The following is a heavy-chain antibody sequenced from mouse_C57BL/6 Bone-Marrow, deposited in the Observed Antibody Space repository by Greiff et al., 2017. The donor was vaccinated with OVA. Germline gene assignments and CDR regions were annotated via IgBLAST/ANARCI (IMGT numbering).Heavy chain of an antibody. CDR3: ARENGTDY. CDR2: IDPSDSYT. Sequence: QVQLQQPGAELVKPGASVKLSCKASGYTFTSYWMQWVKQRPGQGLEWIGEIDPSDSYTNYNQKFKGKATLTVDTSSSTAYMQLSSLTSEDSAVYYCARENGTDYWGQGTTLTVSS. V-gene: IGHV1-50*01. D-gene: IGHD3-3*01. CDR1: GYTFTSYW. J-gene: IGHJ2*01.